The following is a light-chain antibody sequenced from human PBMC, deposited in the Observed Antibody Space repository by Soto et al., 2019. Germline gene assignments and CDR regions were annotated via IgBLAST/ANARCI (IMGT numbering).Light chain of an antibody. J-gene: IGLJ2*01. Sequence: QSALTQPASVSGSPGQSITISCTGTSSDVGGYNYVSWYQQHPGKAPKLMIYDVSNRPSGVSNRFSGSKSGNTASLTISGLQAEDEADYYCSSYTSGSPLVFGGGTQLTVL. CDR1: SSDVGGYNY. V-gene: IGLV2-14*01. CDR3: SSYTSGSPLV. CDR2: DVS.